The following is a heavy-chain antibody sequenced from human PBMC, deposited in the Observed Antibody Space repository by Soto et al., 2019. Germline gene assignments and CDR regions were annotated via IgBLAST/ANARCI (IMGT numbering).Heavy chain of an antibody. CDR3: ARARLLNRDSDAFDI. V-gene: IGHV4-4*02. CDR1: GGSISSSNW. D-gene: IGHD2-15*01. Sequence: QVQLQESGPGLVKPSGTLSLTCAVSGGSISSSNWWSWVRQPPGKGLEWIGEIYHSGSTNYNPSLEGRVTISVDQSKNQFSLKLSSVTAADTAVYYCARARLLNRDSDAFDIWGQGTMVTVSS. J-gene: IGHJ3*02. CDR2: IYHSGST.